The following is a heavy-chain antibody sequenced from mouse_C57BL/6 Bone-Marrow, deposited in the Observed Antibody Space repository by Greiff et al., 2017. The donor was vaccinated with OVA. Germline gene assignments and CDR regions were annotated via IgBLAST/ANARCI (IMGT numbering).Heavy chain of an antibody. J-gene: IGHJ4*01. CDR1: GFSLSTFGMG. CDR3: ARMEVHYYGSTLYAMDY. Sequence: QVQLKESGPGILQPSQTLSLTCSFSGFSLSTFGMGVGWIRQPSGKGLEWLAHIWWDDDKYYNPALKSRLTISKGPSPNQVFLTIANVDTADTATYYCARMEVHYYGSTLYAMDYWGQGTSVTVSS. D-gene: IGHD1-1*01. CDR2: IWWDDDK. V-gene: IGHV8-8*01.